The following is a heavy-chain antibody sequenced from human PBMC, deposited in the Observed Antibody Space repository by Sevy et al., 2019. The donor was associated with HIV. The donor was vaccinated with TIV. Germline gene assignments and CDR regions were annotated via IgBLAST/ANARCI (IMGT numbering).Heavy chain of an antibody. J-gene: IGHJ3*02. D-gene: IGHD5-12*01. CDR1: GYTLTELS. CDR3: ATSRGRREGYKMEEGRDAFDI. V-gene: IGHV1-24*01. Sequence: ASVKVSCKVSGYTLTELSMHWVRQAPGKGLEWMGGFDPEDGKTIYAQKFQGRVTMTEDTSTDTAYVALSSLRSEDTAMYYCATSRGRREGYKMEEGRDAFDIWGQGTMVTVSS. CDR2: FDPEDGKT.